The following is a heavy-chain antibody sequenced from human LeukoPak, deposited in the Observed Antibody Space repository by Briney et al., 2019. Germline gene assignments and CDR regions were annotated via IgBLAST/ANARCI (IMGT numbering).Heavy chain of an antibody. Sequence: ASVKVSCKASGYTFSSYGISWVRQAPGQGLEWMGWISAYNDNTNYAQKLQGRVTLTTDISTSTAYMELRSLRSDDMAVYYCARDMGSGSLFDYWGQGTLVTVSS. CDR1: GYTFSSYG. CDR3: ARDMGSGSLFDY. J-gene: IGHJ4*02. V-gene: IGHV1-18*03. CDR2: ISAYNDNT. D-gene: IGHD6-19*01.